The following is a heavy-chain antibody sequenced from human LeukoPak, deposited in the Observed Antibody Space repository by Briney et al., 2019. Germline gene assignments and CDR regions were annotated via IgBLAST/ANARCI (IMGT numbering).Heavy chain of an antibody. CDR1: GLIVSSNY. CDR3: ARALNGFDI. J-gene: IGHJ3*02. CDR2: IYSGGSI. V-gene: IGHV3-53*01. Sequence: GGSLRLSCAASGLIVSSNYMTWVRQAPGKGLEWVSVIYSGGSIYYADSVKGQFTISRDNSRNTLYLQMNSLRAEDTAVYYCARALNGFDIWGPGTLVTVSS.